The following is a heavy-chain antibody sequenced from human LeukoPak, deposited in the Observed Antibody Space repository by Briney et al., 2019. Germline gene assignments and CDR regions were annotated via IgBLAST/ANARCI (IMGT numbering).Heavy chain of an antibody. J-gene: IGHJ4*02. Sequence: PGGSLRLSCAASGFTFSTYDMNWVRQAPGKGLEWVSYISSSGSTIYYAVSVKGRFTISRDNAKNSLFLQMNSLRVDDTAVYYCARYGSGSHYWGQGTLVTVSS. CDR3: ARYGSGSHY. CDR2: ISSSGSTI. CDR1: GFTFSTYD. D-gene: IGHD3-10*01. V-gene: IGHV3-48*03.